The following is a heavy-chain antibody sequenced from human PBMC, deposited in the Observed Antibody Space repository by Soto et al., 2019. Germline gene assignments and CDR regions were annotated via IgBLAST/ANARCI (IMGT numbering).Heavy chain of an antibody. J-gene: IGHJ1*01. D-gene: IGHD6-6*01. CDR1: GGSISSSSYY. V-gene: IGHV4-39*01. CDR2: IYYSGST. CDR3: ARLADSSSSADFQH. Sequence: SETLSLTCTVSGGSISSSSYYWGWIRQPPGKGLEWIGSIYYSGSTYYNPSLKSRVTISVDTSKNQFSLKLSSVTAADTAVYYCARLADSSSSADFQHWGQGTLVTVSS.